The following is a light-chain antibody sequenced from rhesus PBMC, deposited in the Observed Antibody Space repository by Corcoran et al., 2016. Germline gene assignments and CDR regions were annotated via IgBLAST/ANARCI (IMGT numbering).Light chain of an antibody. CDR3: QETSNLYS. CDR1: QSVSSY. J-gene: IGKJ2*01. CDR2: GAS. V-gene: IGKV3-31*02. Sequence: ELVMTQSPATLPLSPGERATLSCRASQSVSSYLAWYQQKPGQAPRLLIYGASSRATGIPERFSGSGSGTDFTLTISSLEPEDFAVYSCQETSNLYSFGQGTKVEMK.